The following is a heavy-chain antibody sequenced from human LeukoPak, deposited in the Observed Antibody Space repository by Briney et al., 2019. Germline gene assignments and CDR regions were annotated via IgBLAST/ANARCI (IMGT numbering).Heavy chain of an antibody. D-gene: IGHD6-13*01. CDR1: GFTVTNNY. Sequence: GGSLRLSCVASGFTVTNNYMGWVRQAPGKGLKWVSVIYSGGSTHYADSVKGRFTISRDNSKNTVFLQMNSLRAEDTAVYYCARDRGAAAGDWGQGTLVTVSS. CDR3: ARDRGAAAGD. CDR2: IYSGGST. V-gene: IGHV3-53*01. J-gene: IGHJ4*02.